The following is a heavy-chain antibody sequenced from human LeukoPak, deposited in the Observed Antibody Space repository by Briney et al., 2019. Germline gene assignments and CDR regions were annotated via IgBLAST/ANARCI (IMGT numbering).Heavy chain of an antibody. Sequence: GGSLRLSCAASGFTFSNSAMSWVRQAPGKGLEWVSTLSGSGITTYYADSVKGRFTISRDNSKNTLHLQMNSLRAEDTAVYYCAKGIYSSGWSYFDFWGQGTLVTVSS. CDR3: AKGIYSSGWSYFDF. V-gene: IGHV3-23*01. CDR1: GFTFSNSA. D-gene: IGHD6-19*01. J-gene: IGHJ4*02. CDR2: LSGSGITT.